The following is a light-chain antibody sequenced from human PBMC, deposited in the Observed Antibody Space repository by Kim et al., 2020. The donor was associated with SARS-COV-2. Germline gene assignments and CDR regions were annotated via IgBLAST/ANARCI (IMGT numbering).Light chain of an antibody. V-gene: IGLV3-19*01. CDR2: GKN. Sequence: ALGQTVRITCQGDSPRSYYASLYQQKPGQAPVLVIYGKNRRPSGIPDRFSGSSTGNTASLTITGAQAEGEAGYYCNSRDSSGNQVVFGGGTQLTVL. CDR3: NSRDSSGNQVV. J-gene: IGLJ2*01. CDR1: SPRSYY.